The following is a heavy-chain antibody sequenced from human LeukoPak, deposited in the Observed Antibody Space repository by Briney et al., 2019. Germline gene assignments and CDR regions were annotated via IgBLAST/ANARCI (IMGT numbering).Heavy chain of an antibody. J-gene: IGHJ4*02. Sequence: QPGGSLRLSCAASGFTFSSYVVSWVRQAPGKGLEWVSAISGSGSSTYYADSVKGRFTISRDNSKNTLYLQMNSLRAADPAVYYCAGILGYCSGGSCPIKDYWGQGTLVTVSS. CDR1: GFTFSSYV. CDR2: ISGSGSST. V-gene: IGHV3-23*01. D-gene: IGHD2-15*01. CDR3: AGILGYCSGGSCPIKDY.